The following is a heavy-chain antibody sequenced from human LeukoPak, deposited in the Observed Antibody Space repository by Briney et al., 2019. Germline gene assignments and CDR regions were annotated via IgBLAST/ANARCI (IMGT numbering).Heavy chain of an antibody. CDR1: GGSISSSSYY. Sequence: PSETLSLTCTVSGGSISSSSYYWGWIRQPPGKGLEWIGYIYHSGSTYYNPSLKSRLTISVDTSKNQFSLKLSSVTAADTAVYYCARDVGDECGGSCLDFWGQGTLVTVSS. J-gene: IGHJ4*02. V-gene: IGHV4-31*03. D-gene: IGHD2-15*01. CDR3: ARDVGDECGGSCLDF. CDR2: IYHSGST.